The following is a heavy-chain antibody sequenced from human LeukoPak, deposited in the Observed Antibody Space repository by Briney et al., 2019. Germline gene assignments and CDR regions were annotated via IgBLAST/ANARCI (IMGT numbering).Heavy chain of an antibody. CDR3: ARVGGSGSYYYAMDV. D-gene: IGHD3-10*01. J-gene: IGHJ6*02. V-gene: IGHV4-59*01. CDR2: IDYSGST. CDR1: GGSISSYY. Sequence: PSETLSLTCTVSGGSISSYYWSWIRQPPGKGLEWIGYIDYSGSTNYNPSLKSRVTISADTSKNQFSLRLSSVTAADTAVYYCARVGGSGSYYYAMDVWGQGTTVTVSS.